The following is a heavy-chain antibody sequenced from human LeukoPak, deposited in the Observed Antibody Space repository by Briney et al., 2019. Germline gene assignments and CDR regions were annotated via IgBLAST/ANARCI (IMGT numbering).Heavy chain of an antibody. V-gene: IGHV3-48*03. Sequence: GGSLRLSCAASGFTFSSYEMNWARQAPGKGLEWVSYISSSGSTIYYADSVKGRFTISRDNAKNSLYLQMNSLRAEDTAVYYCASVGSHPHLDDFDYWGQGTLVTVSS. CDR3: ASVGSHPHLDDFDY. D-gene: IGHD3/OR15-3a*01. J-gene: IGHJ4*02. CDR1: GFTFSSYE. CDR2: ISSSGSTI.